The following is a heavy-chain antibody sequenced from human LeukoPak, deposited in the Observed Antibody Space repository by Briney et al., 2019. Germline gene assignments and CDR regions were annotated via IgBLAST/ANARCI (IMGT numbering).Heavy chain of an antibody. CDR3: ARTGSSWYGGVGRHVDY. J-gene: IGHJ4*02. D-gene: IGHD6-13*01. CDR1: GYTFTRYG. V-gene: IGHV1-18*01. Sequence: GSVRVSCKASGYTFTRYGISRVRQAPGEGLEWMGWIRAYNVNTNSAQKLQGRVPMTTDTSTSTAYMELRSLRSDDTAVYYCARTGSSWYGGVGRHVDYWGQGTLVTVSS. CDR2: IRAYNVNT.